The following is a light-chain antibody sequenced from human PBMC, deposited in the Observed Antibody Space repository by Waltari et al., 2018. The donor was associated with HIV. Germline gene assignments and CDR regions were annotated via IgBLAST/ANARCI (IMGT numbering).Light chain of an antibody. CDR1: QSISDSSNNENY. Sequence: DIVMTQSPDSLAVSLGERAPITCKSSQSISDSSNNENYLAGYQQKPGQPPKLLIYWASTRESGVPDRFSGSGSGTDFTLTISSLQAEDVAVYYCQQYYTTLTFGQGTKLEIK. CDR3: QQYYTTLT. J-gene: IGKJ2*01. V-gene: IGKV4-1*01. CDR2: WAS.